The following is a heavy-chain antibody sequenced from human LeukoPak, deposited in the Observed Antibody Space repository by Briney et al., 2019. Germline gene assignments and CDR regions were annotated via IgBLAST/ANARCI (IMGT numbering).Heavy chain of an antibody. V-gene: IGHV3-21*01. CDR3: ARDYLGFRYGENWFDP. J-gene: IGHJ5*02. Sequence: GGSLRFSCAASGFTFSSYSMNWVRQAPGNGLEWVSSISSSSSYIYYADSVKGRFTISRDNAKNSLYLQMNSLRAEDTAVYYCARDYLGFRYGENWFDPWGQGTLVTVSS. CDR1: GFTFSSYS. D-gene: IGHD3-16*01. CDR2: ISSSSSYI.